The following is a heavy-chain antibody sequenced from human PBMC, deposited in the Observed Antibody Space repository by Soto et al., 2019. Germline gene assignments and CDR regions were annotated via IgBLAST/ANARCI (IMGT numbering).Heavy chain of an antibody. CDR2: MNPNSGNT. CDR3: ARYPSRDCSGGSCYSYYYGMDV. CDR1: GYTFTSYD. J-gene: IGHJ6*02. V-gene: IGHV1-8*01. Sequence: ASVKVSCKASGYTFTSYDINWVRQATGQGLEWMGWMNPNSGNTGYAQKFQGRVTMTRNTSISTAYMELSRLRSEDTAVYYCARYPSRDCSGGSCYSYYYGMDVWGQGTTVTVSS. D-gene: IGHD2-15*01.